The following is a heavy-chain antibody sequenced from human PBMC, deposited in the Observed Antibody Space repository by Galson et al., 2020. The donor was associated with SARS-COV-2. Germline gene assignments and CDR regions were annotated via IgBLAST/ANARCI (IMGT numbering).Heavy chain of an antibody. CDR1: GYYIGSGYI. Sequence: SETLSLTCAVSGYYIGSGYIWGWLRPSPGKGLEWIPSIYPSGTTNIKTSFQSRVTISRDTSKNQFSLKLRSVTAADTAVYYFARHPDFAGASGFDRWGQGTPVTVSS. CDR2: IYPSGTT. J-gene: IGHJ4*02. D-gene: IGHD2-8*02. CDR3: ARHPDFAGASGFDR. V-gene: IGHV4-38-2*01.